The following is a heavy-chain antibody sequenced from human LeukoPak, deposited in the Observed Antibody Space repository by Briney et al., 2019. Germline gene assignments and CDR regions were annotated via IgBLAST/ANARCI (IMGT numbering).Heavy chain of an antibody. CDR3: AKPSTMVRGVVGYYFDS. CDR2: ISYDGSNE. V-gene: IGHV3-30*18. D-gene: IGHD3-10*01. J-gene: IGHJ4*02. CDR1: VLTFSSYG. Sequence: GGSLRLSCAASVLTFSSYGMHWVRQAPGKGLEWVAVISYDGSNENYADSVRGRFTISRDNSKNTLYLQMNSLRAEDTAVYYCAKPSTMVRGVVGYYFDSWGQGTLVTVSS.